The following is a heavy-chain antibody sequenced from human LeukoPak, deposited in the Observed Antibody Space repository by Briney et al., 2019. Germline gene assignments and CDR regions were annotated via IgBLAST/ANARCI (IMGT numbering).Heavy chain of an antibody. J-gene: IGHJ6*02. D-gene: IGHD2-21*01. Sequence: GGPLRLSCAASGFTVSSNYMSWVRQAPGKGLEWVSVIYSGGSTYYADSVKGRFTISRDNSKNTLYLQMNSLRAEDTAVYYCARDVIGAPDYYYYGMDVWGQGTTVTVSS. V-gene: IGHV3-66*01. CDR2: IYSGGST. CDR1: GFTVSSNY. CDR3: ARDVIGAPDYYYYGMDV.